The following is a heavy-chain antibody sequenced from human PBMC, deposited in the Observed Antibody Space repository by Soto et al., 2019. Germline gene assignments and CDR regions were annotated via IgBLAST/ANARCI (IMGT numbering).Heavy chain of an antibody. CDR3: VHSPIYCSGGSCYYYYYYMDV. Sequence: SGPTLVNPTQTLTLTCTFSGFSLSPSGVGVDWIRQPPGKALEWLALIYWDDDKRYSPSLKSRLTITKDTSKNQVVLTMTNMDPVDTATYYCVHSPIYCSGGSCYYYYYYMDVWGKGTTVTVSS. J-gene: IGHJ6*03. V-gene: IGHV2-5*02. CDR2: IYWDDDK. CDR1: GFSLSPSGVG. D-gene: IGHD2-15*01.